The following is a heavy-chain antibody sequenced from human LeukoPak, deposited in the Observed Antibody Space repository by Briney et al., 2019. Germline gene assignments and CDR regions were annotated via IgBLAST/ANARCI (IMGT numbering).Heavy chain of an antibody. Sequence: ASVKVSCKASGYTFTSYYMHWVRQAPGQGLEWMGIINPSGGSTSYAQKVKGRVTMTRDTSTSTVYMELSSLRSEDTAVYYCARENDFWSGYYRKPFYFDYWGQGTLVTVSS. D-gene: IGHD3-3*01. J-gene: IGHJ4*02. CDR3: ARENDFWSGYYRKPFYFDY. CDR2: INPSGGST. CDR1: GYTFTSYY. V-gene: IGHV1-46*01.